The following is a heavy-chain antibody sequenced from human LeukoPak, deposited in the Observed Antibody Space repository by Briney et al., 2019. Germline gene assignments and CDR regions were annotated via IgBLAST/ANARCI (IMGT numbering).Heavy chain of an antibody. J-gene: IGHJ4*02. D-gene: IGHD3-22*01. CDR3: AREKMYFYDSTGYSVFDY. CDR1: GGSISSYY. V-gene: IGHV4-59*01. Sequence: SETLSLTCTVSGGSISSYYWSWIRQPPGKALEWVGYFDNSGSADYNPSLKSRVTISVDTSKSQFSLKLTSATAADTAVYYCAREKMYFYDSTGYSVFDYWGQGTLVTVSS. CDR2: FDNSGSA.